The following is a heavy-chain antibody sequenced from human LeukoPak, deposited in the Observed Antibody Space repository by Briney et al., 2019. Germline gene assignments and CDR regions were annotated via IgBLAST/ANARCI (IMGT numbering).Heavy chain of an antibody. CDR1: GFTFSSYS. CDR2: ISSSSSYI. Sequence: GGSLRLSCAASGFTFSSYSMDWVRQTPGKGLEWVSSISSSSSYIYYADSVKGRFTISRDNAKNSLYLQMNSLRAEDTAVYYCARGFPAGYSDTFDIWGQGTMVTVSS. V-gene: IGHV3-21*01. CDR3: ARGFPAGYSDTFDI. D-gene: IGHD6-13*01. J-gene: IGHJ3*02.